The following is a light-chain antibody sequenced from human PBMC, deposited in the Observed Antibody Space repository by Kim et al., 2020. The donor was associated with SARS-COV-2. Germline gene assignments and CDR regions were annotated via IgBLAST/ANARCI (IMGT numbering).Light chain of an antibody. J-gene: IGLJ2*01. CDR2: GKN. V-gene: IGLV3-19*01. Sequence: SSELTQDPAVSVALGQTVRITCQGDNLRTYYAAWYQQKPGQAPVLVIYGKNDRPSGIPDRFSGSSSGNIASLTIAGAQAEDEADYYCKSRDTNTKVVFGGGTQLTVL. CDR3: KSRDTNTKVV. CDR1: NLRTYY.